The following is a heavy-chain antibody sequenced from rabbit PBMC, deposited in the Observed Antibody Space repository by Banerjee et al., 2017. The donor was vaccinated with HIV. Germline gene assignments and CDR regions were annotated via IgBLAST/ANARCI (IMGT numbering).Heavy chain of an antibody. J-gene: IGHJ6*01. D-gene: IGHD4-1*01. CDR2: IYNGGGIT. V-gene: IGHV1S40*01. CDR1: GFDFSSNA. Sequence: QSLEESGGDLVKPEGSLTLTCKASGFDFSSNAVCWVRQAPGKRPEWIACIYNGGGITYYASWAKGRFTISKTSSTTVTLQMTSLTAADTATYFCARDLAGVIGWNFGLWGPGTLVTVS. CDR3: ARDLAGVIGWNFGL.